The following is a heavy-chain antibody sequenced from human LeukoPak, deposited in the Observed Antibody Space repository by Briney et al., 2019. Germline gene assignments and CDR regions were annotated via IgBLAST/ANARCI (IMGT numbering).Heavy chain of an antibody. V-gene: IGHV3-74*01. CDR1: GFTFSSYW. CDR3: ARKGQFSSGWDPLNY. Sequence: SGGSLRLSCAASGFTFSSYWMHWVRQVPGKGLVWVSLINSDGGSTRYADSVKGRFTISRDNAKKTLYLQMNSLRAEDTAVYYCARKGQFSSGWDPLNYWGQGTMVTVSS. J-gene: IGHJ3*01. CDR2: INSDGGST. D-gene: IGHD6-19*01.